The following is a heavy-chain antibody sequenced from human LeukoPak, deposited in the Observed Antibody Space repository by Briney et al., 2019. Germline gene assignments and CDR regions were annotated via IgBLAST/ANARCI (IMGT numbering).Heavy chain of an antibody. Sequence: GSLRLSCAASGFSFSSYYMSWVRQAPGKGLEWVALINPDGNERYYVDSVKGRFTISRDDSKNTLFLQMNSLRVEDTAMYHCARIGLGVSFGSGFDYWGQGTLVTVTS. V-gene: IGHV3-7*01. CDR1: GFSFSSYY. D-gene: IGHD3-10*01. CDR3: ARIGLGVSFGSGFDY. J-gene: IGHJ4*02. CDR2: INPDGNER.